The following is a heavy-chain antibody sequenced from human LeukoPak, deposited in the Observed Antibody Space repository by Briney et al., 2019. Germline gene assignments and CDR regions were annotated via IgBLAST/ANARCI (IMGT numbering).Heavy chain of an antibody. CDR2: ISGSSGYI. V-gene: IGHV3-21*04. Sequence: GGSLRLSCAASGFTFSRYSMNWVRQAPGKGLEWVSSISGSSGYIYYADSVKGRFTISIDNSKDTLYLQMNSLRAEDTAVYYCAQTRSNSRCASLCYWGQGALVTVSS. CDR1: GFTFSRYS. D-gene: IGHD2-2*01. J-gene: IGHJ4*02. CDR3: AQTRSNSRCASLCY.